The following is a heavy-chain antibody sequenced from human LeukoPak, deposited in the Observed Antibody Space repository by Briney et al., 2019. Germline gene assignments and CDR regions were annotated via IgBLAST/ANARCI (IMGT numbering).Heavy chain of an antibody. CDR2: IYSGGST. Sequence: PGGSLRLSCAASGFTVSSNYMSWVRQAPGKGLEWVSVIYSGGSTYYADSVKGRFTISKDNSMNTLYLQMNSLRTEDTAVYYCAKESGSSVTYYYYMNVWGKGTTVIVSS. V-gene: IGHV3-66*01. J-gene: IGHJ6*03. CDR3: AKESGSSVTYYYYMNV. D-gene: IGHD6-25*01. CDR1: GFTVSSNY.